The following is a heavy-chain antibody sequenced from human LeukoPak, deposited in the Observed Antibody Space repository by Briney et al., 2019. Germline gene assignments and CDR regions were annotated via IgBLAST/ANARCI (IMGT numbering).Heavy chain of an antibody. CDR1: GGSVSSYY. CDR3: VRDWEGFNFDI. J-gene: IGHJ3*02. CDR2: VYNSGST. Sequence: SETLSLTXTVSGGSVSSYYWSWVRQPPGEGLEWIAYVYNSGSTNYNPSLKSRATISVDRSKNQFSLKMNSVTAAETAVYYCVRDWEGFNFDIWGQGTMVTVSS. D-gene: IGHD1-26*01. V-gene: IGHV4-59*02.